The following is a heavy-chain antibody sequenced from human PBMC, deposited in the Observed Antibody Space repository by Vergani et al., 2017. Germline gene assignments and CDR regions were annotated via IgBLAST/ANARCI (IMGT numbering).Heavy chain of an antibody. CDR1: GGSISSGDYY. CDR3: ARESIQLWSSFDY. CDR2: IYYSGST. D-gene: IGHD5-18*01. V-gene: IGHV4-30-4*08. Sequence: QVQLQESGPGLVKPSQTLSLTFTVSGGSISSGDYYWSWIRQPPGKGLEWIGYIYYSGSTYYNPSLKSRVTISVDTSKNQFSLKLSSVTAADTAVYYCARESIQLWSSFDYWGQGTLVTVSS. J-gene: IGHJ4*02.